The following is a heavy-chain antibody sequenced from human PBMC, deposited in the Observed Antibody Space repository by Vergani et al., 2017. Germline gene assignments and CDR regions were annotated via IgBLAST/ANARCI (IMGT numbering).Heavy chain of an antibody. J-gene: IGHJ6*02. CDR2: IYYSGST. D-gene: IGHD6-13*01. CDR3: ARRNRIAAAPTGDDYGMDV. Sequence: QVQLQESGPGLVKPSETLSLTCTVSGGSISSYYWSWIRQPPGKGLEWIGYIYYSGSTNYNPSLKSRVTISVDTSKNQFSLKLSSVTAADTAVDYCARRNRIAAAPTGDDYGMDVWGQGTTVTVSS. V-gene: IGHV4-59*08. CDR1: GGSISSYY.